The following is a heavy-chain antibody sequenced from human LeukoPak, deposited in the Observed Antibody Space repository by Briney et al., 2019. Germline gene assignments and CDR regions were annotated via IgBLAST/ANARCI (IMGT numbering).Heavy chain of an antibody. Sequence: SGTLSLTCTVSGGSISSSSHYWVWIRQPPGKGLEWIGSIYYRGSTYYNPPLKSRVTISVDTSKNQFSLELSSVTAADTAVYYCARLHYYYYGMDVWGQGTTVTVSS. V-gene: IGHV4-39*01. CDR2: IYYRGST. J-gene: IGHJ6*02. CDR1: GGSISSSSHY. CDR3: ARLHYYYYGMDV.